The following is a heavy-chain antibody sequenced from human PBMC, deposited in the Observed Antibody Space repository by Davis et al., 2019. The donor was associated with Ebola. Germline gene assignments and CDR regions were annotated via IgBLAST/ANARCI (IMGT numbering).Heavy chain of an antibody. CDR2: ISSSGSTI. D-gene: IGHD2-2*01. CDR1: GFTFSDYY. Sequence: GESLKISCAASGFTFSDYYMRWIRQAPGKGLEWVSYISSSGSTIYYADSVKGRFTISRDNAKNSLYLQMNSLRAEDTAVYYCARGDIVVVPAAIVDYYYYGMDVWGQGTTVTVSS. V-gene: IGHV3-11*01. J-gene: IGHJ6*02. CDR3: ARGDIVVVPAAIVDYYYYGMDV.